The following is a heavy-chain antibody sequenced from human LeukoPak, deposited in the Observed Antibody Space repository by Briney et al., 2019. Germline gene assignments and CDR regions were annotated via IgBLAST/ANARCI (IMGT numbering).Heavy chain of an antibody. D-gene: IGHD7-27*01. V-gene: IGHV1-2*02. Sequence: GASVKVSCKASGYTFTGYYMHWVRQAPGQGLEWMGWINPNSGGTNYAQKFQGRVTMTRDTSISTAYMELSRLRSDDTAVYYCARATRSNWGSSRDAFDIWGQGTMVTVSS. J-gene: IGHJ3*02. CDR1: GYTFTGYY. CDR2: INPNSGGT. CDR3: ARATRSNWGSSRDAFDI.